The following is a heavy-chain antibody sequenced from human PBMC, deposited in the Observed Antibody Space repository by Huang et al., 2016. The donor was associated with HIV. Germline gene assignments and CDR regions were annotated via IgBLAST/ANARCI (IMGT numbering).Heavy chain of an antibody. CDR1: CGSITSGSYY. V-gene: IGHV4-61*09. J-gene: IGHJ3*02. CDR3: ARAKLSPDAFDI. CDR2: MYTSGST. Sequence: QVQLQESGPGLVKPSQTLSLTCTVSCGSITSGSYYWSWIRQPAGKGLEWIGHMYTSGSTNFKPSRKSRVTILLDTSKNQFSLKLSSVTAADTAVYYCARAKLSPDAFDIWGQGTMVTVSS.